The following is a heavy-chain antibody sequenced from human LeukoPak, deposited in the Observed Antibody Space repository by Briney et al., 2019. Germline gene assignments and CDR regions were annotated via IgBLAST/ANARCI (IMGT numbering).Heavy chain of an antibody. CDR3: ATPAAGTNYMDV. J-gene: IGHJ6*03. D-gene: IGHD6-13*01. CDR1: GGTFSSYA. CDR2: IIPIFGTA. V-gene: IGHV1-69*05. Sequence: GASVKVSCKASGGTFSSYAISWVRQAPGQGLEWMGGIIPIFGTANYAQKFQGRVTITTDESTSTAYMELSSLRSEDTAVYYCATPAAGTNYMDVWGKGTTVTVSS.